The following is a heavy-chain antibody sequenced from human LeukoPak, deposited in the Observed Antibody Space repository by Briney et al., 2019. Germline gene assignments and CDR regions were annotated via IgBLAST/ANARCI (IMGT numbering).Heavy chain of an antibody. V-gene: IGHV3-48*01. D-gene: IGHD6-13*01. CDR2: ISSSSTTA. Sequence: GGSLRLSCGASGFTFSSYSVNWVRQAPGKGLEWVSYISSSSTTAYYGDSVKGRFTISRDNAKNSLYLYMNSLRAEDTAVYYCARDSSSWYYYFDYWGQGTLVTVSS. CDR3: ARDSSSWYYYFDY. J-gene: IGHJ4*02. CDR1: GFTFSSYS.